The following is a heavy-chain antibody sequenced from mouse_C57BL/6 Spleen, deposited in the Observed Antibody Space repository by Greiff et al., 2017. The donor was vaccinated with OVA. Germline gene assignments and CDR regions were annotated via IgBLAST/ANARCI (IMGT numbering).Heavy chain of an antibody. CDR1: GYTFTNYW. Sequence: QVQLQQSGAELVRPGTSVKMSCKASGYTFTNYWIGWAKPRPGHGLEWIGDIYPGGGYTNYNEKFKGKATLTADKSSSTAYMQFSSLTSEDSAICYCAGAGLRRYIDVWGTGTTVTVSS. J-gene: IGHJ1*03. D-gene: IGHD2-4*01. CDR2: IYPGGGYT. V-gene: IGHV1-63*01. CDR3: AGAGLRRYIDV.